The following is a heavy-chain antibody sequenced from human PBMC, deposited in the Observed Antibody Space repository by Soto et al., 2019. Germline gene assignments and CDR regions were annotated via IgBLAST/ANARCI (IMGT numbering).Heavy chain of an antibody. CDR3: ARDISKRLELRGVWFDP. CDR2: INPNSGGT. Sequence: ASVKVSCKASGYTFTGYYMHWVRQAPGQGLEWMGWINPNSGGTNYAQKFQGWVTMTRDTSISTAYMELSGLRSDDTAVYYCARDISKRLELRGVWFDPWGQGTLVTVSS. J-gene: IGHJ5*02. CDR1: GYTFTGYY. V-gene: IGHV1-2*04. D-gene: IGHD1-7*01.